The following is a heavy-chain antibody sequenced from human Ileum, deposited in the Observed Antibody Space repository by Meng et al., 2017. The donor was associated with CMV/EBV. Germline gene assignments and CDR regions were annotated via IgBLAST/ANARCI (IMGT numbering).Heavy chain of an antibody. CDR3: ATDTRGYFDY. CDR2: IRQDEREK. Sequence: GESLKISCAASGFTFSSYVMSWVRQAPGKGLEWVANIRQDEREKYYVDSVQGRFTISRDNAHDSLYLQMNSLRVEDTAVYFCATDTRGYFDYWGQGTGTLVTVSS. J-gene: IGHJ4*02. V-gene: IGHV3-7*01. CDR1: GFTFSSYV. D-gene: IGHD3-10*01.